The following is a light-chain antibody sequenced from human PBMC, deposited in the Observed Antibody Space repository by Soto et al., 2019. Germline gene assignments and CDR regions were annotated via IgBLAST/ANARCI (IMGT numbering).Light chain of an antibody. CDR1: QSISSW. Sequence: DIQMTQSPSTLSASVGDRVTITCRASQSISSWLAWYQQKPGKAPKLLIYKASSLESGVPSRFSGSGSGTEFTLTISSLQPDDFATYYCQQYNSYSQMYTFGQGTKLEIK. CDR3: QQYNSYSQMYT. J-gene: IGKJ2*01. V-gene: IGKV1-5*03. CDR2: KAS.